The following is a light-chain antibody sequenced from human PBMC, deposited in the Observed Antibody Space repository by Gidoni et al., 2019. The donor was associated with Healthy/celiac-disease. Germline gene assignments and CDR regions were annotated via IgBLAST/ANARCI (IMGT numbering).Light chain of an antibody. CDR1: QSVLYSSNNKNY. Sequence: DIVMTQSPDSLAVSLGERATINCKSSQSVLYSSNNKNYLAWYQQKPGQPPKLLIYWASTRESGVPDRFSGSGSGTDFPLTISSLQAEDVAVYYCQQYYSTPLTFGPGTKVHIK. V-gene: IGKV4-1*01. CDR3: QQYYSTPLT. CDR2: WAS. J-gene: IGKJ3*01.